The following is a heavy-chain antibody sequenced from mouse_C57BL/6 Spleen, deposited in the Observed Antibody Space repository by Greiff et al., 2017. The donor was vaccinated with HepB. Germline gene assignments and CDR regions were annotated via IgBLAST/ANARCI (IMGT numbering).Heavy chain of an antibody. D-gene: IGHD4-1*01. CDR3: ARGLTGPFDY. CDR2: ISSGSSTI. J-gene: IGHJ2*01. Sequence: EVKVVESGGGLVKPGGSLKLSCAASGFTFSDYGMHWVRQAPEKGLEWVAYISSGSSTIYYADTVKGRFTISRDNAKNTLFLQMTSLRSEDTAMYYCARGLTGPFDYWGQGTTLTVSS. CDR1: GFTFSDYG. V-gene: IGHV5-17*01.